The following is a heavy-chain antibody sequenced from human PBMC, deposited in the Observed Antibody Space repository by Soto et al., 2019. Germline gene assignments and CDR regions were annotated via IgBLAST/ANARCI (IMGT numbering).Heavy chain of an antibody. J-gene: IGHJ4*02. Sequence: PSETLSLTCAVYGGSFSGYDGSWIRQPPGKGLEWIGEINHSDSTKYNPSLKSRVTISEDTSKNRLSLKLSSVTAADTAVYYCARLYGSRGPFDYWGQGTLVTVS. D-gene: IGHD6-13*01. CDR2: INHSDST. CDR3: ARLYGSRGPFDY. CDR1: GGSFSGYD. V-gene: IGHV4-34*01.